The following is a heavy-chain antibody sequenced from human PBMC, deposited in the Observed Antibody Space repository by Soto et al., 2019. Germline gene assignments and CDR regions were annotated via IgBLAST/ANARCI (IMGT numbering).Heavy chain of an antibody. CDR2: IYYSGST. J-gene: IGHJ6*02. V-gene: IGHV4-39*01. Sequence: SETLSLTCTVSGGSISGSSYYWGWIRQPPRKGMEWIGSIYYSGSTYYNPSLKSRVTISVDTSKNQFSLKLSSVTAADTAVYYCARTGYSGSYRPYYYYGMDVWGQGTTVTVSS. D-gene: IGHD1-26*01. CDR1: GGSISGSSYY. CDR3: ARTGYSGSYRPYYYYGMDV.